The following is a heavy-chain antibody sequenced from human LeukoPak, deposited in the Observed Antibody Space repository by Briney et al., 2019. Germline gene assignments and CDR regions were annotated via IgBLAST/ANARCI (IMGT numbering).Heavy chain of an antibody. CDR1: GGSISRSNW. Sequence: SGTLSLTCAVSGGSISRSNWWSWVRQPPGKGLQWIGEIHHSGSTDYNPSLKSRVTISVDKSKNHFSLKLSSVTAADTAVYYCAGGYSYGSTYYYMDVWGKGTTVTISS. D-gene: IGHD5-18*01. V-gene: IGHV4-4*02. J-gene: IGHJ6*03. CDR3: AGGYSYGSTYYYMDV. CDR2: IHHSGST.